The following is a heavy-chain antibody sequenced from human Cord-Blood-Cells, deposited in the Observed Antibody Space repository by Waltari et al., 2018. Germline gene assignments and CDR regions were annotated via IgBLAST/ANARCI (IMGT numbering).Heavy chain of an antibody. CDR1: GFTFSSYG. V-gene: IGHV3-33*01. CDR3: ARDRGSGSYYFDY. J-gene: IGHJ4*02. CDR2: IWYGGSNK. Sequence: QVQLVESGGGVVQPGRSLRLSCAASGFTFSSYGMHWVRQAPGKGLGWVAVIWYGGSNKSYAVSVQGRFTISRDNSKTTLYLKMNSLRAEDTAVYYCARDRGSGSYYFDYWGQGTLVTVSS. D-gene: IGHD1-26*01.